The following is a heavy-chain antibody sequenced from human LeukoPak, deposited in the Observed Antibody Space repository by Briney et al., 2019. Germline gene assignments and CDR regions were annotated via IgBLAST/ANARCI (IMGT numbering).Heavy chain of an antibody. CDR1: GFTFSNYW. CDR3: TRDSSQIITATGSLYYYHGMDV. Sequence: GGSLRLSCAASGFTFSNYWMTCVRQAPGKGLEWVATIKLDGSARYYVDYMKGRLNISTVNARNSLFLQVNSLGAGDTAVYYCTRDSSQIITATGSLYYYHGMDVWGQGTTVTVSS. J-gene: IGHJ6*02. CDR2: IKLDGSAR. D-gene: IGHD1-7*01. V-gene: IGHV3-7*05.